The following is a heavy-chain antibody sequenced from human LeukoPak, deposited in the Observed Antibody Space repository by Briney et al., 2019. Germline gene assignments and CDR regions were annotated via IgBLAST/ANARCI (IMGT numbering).Heavy chain of an antibody. Sequence: SETLSLTCTVSGGSISSYYWSWIRQPPGKGLDWIGYIYYSGSTNYNPSLKSRVTISVDTSKNQFSLKLSSVTAADTAVYYCARDYCSGGSCHFDWYFDLWGRGTLVTVSS. V-gene: IGHV4-59*01. CDR3: ARDYCSGGSCHFDWYFDL. CDR1: GGSISSYY. J-gene: IGHJ2*01. D-gene: IGHD2-15*01. CDR2: IYYSGST.